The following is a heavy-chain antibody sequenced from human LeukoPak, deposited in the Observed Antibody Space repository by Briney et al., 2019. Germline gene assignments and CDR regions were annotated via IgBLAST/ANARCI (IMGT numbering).Heavy chain of an antibody. V-gene: IGHV4-39*01. D-gene: IGHD5-18*01. CDR2: IYYSGST. CDR1: GGSIRSSSYY. Sequence: SETLSLTRTVSGGSIRSSSYYWGWIRQPPGKGLEWIGSIYYSGSTYYNPSLKSRVTISVDTSKNQFSLKLSSVTAADTAVYYCARHPGYSYGPYYFDYWGQGTLVTVSS. J-gene: IGHJ4*02. CDR3: ARHPGYSYGPYYFDY.